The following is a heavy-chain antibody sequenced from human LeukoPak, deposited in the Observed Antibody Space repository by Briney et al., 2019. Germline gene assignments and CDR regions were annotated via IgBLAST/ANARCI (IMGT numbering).Heavy chain of an antibody. CDR2: ISSSSSYI. CDR1: GFTFSSYS. V-gene: IGHV3-21*04. CDR3: AKAGSIRFDY. Sequence: GGSLRLSCAASGFTFSSYSMNWVRQAPGKGLEWVSSISSSSSYIYYADSVKGRFTISRDNAKNSLYLQMNSLRAEDTAIYYCAKAGSIRFDYWGQGTLVTVSS. D-gene: IGHD1-26*01. J-gene: IGHJ4*02.